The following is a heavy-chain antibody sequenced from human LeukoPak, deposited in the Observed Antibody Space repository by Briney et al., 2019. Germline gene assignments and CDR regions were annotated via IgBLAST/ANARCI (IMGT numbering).Heavy chain of an antibody. CDR2: ISGSGGST. Sequence: GGSLRPSCAASGFTFSSYAMSWVRQAPGKGLEWVSAISGSGGSTYYADSVKGRFTISRDNSKNTLYLQMNSLRAEDTAVYYCARDRVAVAGCFDYWGQGTLVTVSS. CDR1: GFTFSSYA. J-gene: IGHJ4*02. D-gene: IGHD6-19*01. V-gene: IGHV3-23*01. CDR3: ARDRVAVAGCFDY.